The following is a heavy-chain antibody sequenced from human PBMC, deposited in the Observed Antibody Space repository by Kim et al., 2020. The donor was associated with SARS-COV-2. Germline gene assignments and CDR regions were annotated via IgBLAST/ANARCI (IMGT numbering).Heavy chain of an antibody. CDR1: GYSVSELS. V-gene: IGHV1-24*01. CDR3: ATGGYYDH. J-gene: IGHJ4*02. Sequence: ASVKVSCKVIGYSVSELSLDWVRQAPGKGLEWMGSLDRDDDEMIYAQKFQGRLTFTADTSTDTAYMELSSLRSEDTAVYYCATGGYYDHWGQGTLVTVSS. CDR2: LDRDDDEM.